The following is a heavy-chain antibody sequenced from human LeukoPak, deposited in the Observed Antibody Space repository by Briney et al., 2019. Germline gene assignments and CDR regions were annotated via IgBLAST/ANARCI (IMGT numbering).Heavy chain of an antibody. Sequence: HPGGSLRLSCAASGFSFSSYGMHWVRQAPGKGLEWVAVISDDGNNQYYVDSVKGQFTISRDNSKNTLSLQMNSLRPGDTALYYCARELTFGDFDIWGQGTMVTVSS. V-gene: IGHV3-30*03. CDR2: ISDDGNNQ. CDR3: ARELTFGDFDI. D-gene: IGHD4/OR15-4a*01. CDR1: GFSFSSYG. J-gene: IGHJ3*02.